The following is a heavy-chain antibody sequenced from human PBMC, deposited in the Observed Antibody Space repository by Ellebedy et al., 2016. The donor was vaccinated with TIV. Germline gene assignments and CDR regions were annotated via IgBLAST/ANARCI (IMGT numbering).Heavy chain of an antibody. Sequence: MPSETLSLTCTVSGGSISSYYWSWIRQPPGKGLEWIGYIYYSGSTNYNPSLKSRVTISVDTSKNQFSLKLSSVTAADTAVYYCARTVRYYYGMDVWGQGTTVTVSS. J-gene: IGHJ6*02. CDR3: ARTVRYYYGMDV. D-gene: IGHD4-17*01. CDR1: GGSISSYY. V-gene: IGHV4-59*12. CDR2: IYYSGST.